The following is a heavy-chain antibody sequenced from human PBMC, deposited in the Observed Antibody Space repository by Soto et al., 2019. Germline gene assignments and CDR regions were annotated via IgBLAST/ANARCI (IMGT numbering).Heavy chain of an antibody. V-gene: IGHV1-8*01. CDR2: MNPNSGNT. D-gene: IGHD3-3*01. J-gene: IGHJ3*02. CDR1: GYTFTSYD. CDR3: ARVRLYYDFWSGYLNDAFDI. Sequence: ASVKVSCKASGYTFTSYDINWVRQATGQGLEWMGWMNPNSGNTGYAQKFQGRVTMTRNTSMSTAYMELSSLRSEDTAVYYCARVRLYYDFWSGYLNDAFDIWGQGTMVNVSS.